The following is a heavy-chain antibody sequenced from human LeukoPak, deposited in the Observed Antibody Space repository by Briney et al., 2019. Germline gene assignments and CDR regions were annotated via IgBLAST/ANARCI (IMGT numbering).Heavy chain of an antibody. CDR3: ARQGDLVVPAP. Sequence: GESLKISCKGSGYSFTSYWIGWVRQMPGKGLEWMGIIYPGDSDTRYSPSFQGQVTISADTSISTAYLQWSSLKAQHTPMYYCARQGDLVVPAPWGQRPLVTVSS. CDR2: IYPGDSDT. D-gene: IGHD2-2*01. V-gene: IGHV5-51*01. CDR1: GYSFTSYW. J-gene: IGHJ4*02.